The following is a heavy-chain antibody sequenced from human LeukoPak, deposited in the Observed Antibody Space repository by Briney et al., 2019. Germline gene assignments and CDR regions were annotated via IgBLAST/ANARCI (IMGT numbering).Heavy chain of an antibody. Sequence: SETLSLTCTVSGGSISSSSYYWGWIRQPPGKGLEWIGSIYYSGGSYYNPSLKSRVTISVDTSKNQFSLKLSSVTAADTAVYYCASRTAMDLPFDYWGQGTLVTVSS. CDR2: IYYSGGS. V-gene: IGHV4-39*07. D-gene: IGHD5-18*01. J-gene: IGHJ4*02. CDR3: ASRTAMDLPFDY. CDR1: GGSISSSSYY.